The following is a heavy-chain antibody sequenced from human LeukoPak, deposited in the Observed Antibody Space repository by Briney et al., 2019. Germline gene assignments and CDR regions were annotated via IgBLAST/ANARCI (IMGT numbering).Heavy chain of an antibody. CDR2: IYYSGST. Sequence: SETLSLTCTVSGGSISSGGYYWSWIRQHPGKGLEWIGYIYYSGSTNYNPSLKSRVTISVDTSKNQFSLKLSSVTAADTAVYYCARRNRAAATFDYWGQGTLVTVSS. CDR1: GGSISSGGYY. V-gene: IGHV4-61*08. CDR3: ARRNRAAATFDY. J-gene: IGHJ4*02. D-gene: IGHD6-13*01.